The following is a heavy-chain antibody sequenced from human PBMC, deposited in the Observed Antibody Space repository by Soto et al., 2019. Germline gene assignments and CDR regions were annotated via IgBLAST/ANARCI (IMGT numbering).Heavy chain of an antibody. Sequence: PSETLSLTCTFSGSSIIGYYWTWIRQSPERGLEWLGYIHYSGGANYNPSLNSRLTMSVDRSKSQFSMKLASVTAADTAVYYCARGVGGSGLNWFDPWGQGTLVTVSS. CDR1: GSSIIGYY. V-gene: IGHV4-59*12. CDR2: IHYSGGA. D-gene: IGHD6-19*01. CDR3: ARGVGGSGLNWFDP. J-gene: IGHJ5*02.